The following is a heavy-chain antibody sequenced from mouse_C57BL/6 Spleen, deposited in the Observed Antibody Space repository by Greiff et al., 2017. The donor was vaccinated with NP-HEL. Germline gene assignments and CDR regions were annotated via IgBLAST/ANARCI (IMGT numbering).Heavy chain of an antibody. CDR1: GYAFSSSW. V-gene: IGHV1-82*01. J-gene: IGHJ4*01. D-gene: IGHD2-3*01. CDR2: IYPGDGDT. CDR3: ARRGWLLPYPDYYAMDY. Sequence: VQLQQSGPELVKPGASVKISCKASGYAFSSSWMNWVKQRPGKGLEWIGRIYPGDGDTNYNGKFKGKATLTADKSSSTAYMQLSSLTSEDSAVYFCARRGWLLPYPDYYAMDYWGQGTSVTVSS.